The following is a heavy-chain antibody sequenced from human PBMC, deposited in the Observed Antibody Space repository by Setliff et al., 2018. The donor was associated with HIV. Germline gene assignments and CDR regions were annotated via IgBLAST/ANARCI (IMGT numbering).Heavy chain of an antibody. CDR1: GGSISSGSYY. D-gene: IGHD3-10*01. V-gene: IGHV4-61*02. CDR2: IYTSGST. CDR3: ARGGGRVVRGLIGMYYFDY. J-gene: IGHJ4*02. Sequence: SETLSLTCTVSGGSISSGSYYWSWIRQPAGKGLEWIGRIYTSGSTNYNPSLKSRVTISVDTSKNQFSLKLSSWTAADTARYYCARGGGRVVRGLIGMYYFDYWGQGILVTVSS.